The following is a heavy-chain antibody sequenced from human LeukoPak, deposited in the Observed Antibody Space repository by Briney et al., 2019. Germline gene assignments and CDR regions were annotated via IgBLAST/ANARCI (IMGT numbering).Heavy chain of an antibody. J-gene: IGHJ4*02. CDR1: GYTFTGYY. D-gene: IGHD4-11*01. CDR2: INPNSGGT. CDR3: ASLRGTTVPGFDY. V-gene: IGHV1-2*02. Sequence: ASVKVSCKASGYTFTGYYMHWVRQAPGQGLEWMGWINPNSGGTSYAQKFQGRVTMTRDTSISTAYMELSRLRSDDTAVYYCASLRGTTVPGFDYWGQGTLVTVSS.